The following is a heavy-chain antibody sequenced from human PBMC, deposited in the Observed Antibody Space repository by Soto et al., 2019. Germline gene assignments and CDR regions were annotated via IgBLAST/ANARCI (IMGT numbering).Heavy chain of an antibody. CDR1: GYTFTSYG. V-gene: IGHV1-18*01. CDR2: ISAYNGNT. CDR3: AREDRRRGSSSP. Sequence: ASVKVSCKASGYTFTSYGISWVRQSPGQGLEWMGWISAYNGNTNYAQKLQGRVTMTTDTSTSTAYMELRSLRSDDTAVYYCAREDRRRGSSSPWGQGTLVTVSS. D-gene: IGHD1-26*01. J-gene: IGHJ5*02.